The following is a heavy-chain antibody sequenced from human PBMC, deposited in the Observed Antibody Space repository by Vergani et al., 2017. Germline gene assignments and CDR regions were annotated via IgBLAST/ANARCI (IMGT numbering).Heavy chain of an antibody. D-gene: IGHD6-25*01. CDR3: ARVDTQVPATSHFYYMDV. CDR2: IHYSENT. CDR1: FDSIRNLY. J-gene: IGHJ6*03. Sequence: QVQLQESGPGLVKSSETLSLTCSVSFDSIRNLYCNWIRQPPGKGLEWIGSIHYSENTNYNPSLKTRVTISVDTSKNQFSLKLRSVTAADTAVYYCARVDTQVPATSHFYYMDVWGKGTTVVVSS. V-gene: IGHV4-59*11.